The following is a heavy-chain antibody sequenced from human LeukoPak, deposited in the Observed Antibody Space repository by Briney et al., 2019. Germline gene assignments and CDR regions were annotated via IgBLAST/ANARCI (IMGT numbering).Heavy chain of an antibody. CDR1: GGSICSSSYY. CDR3: ARDIAGATTFDF. CDR2: IYYSGST. V-gene: IGHV4-39*02. D-gene: IGHD1-26*01. J-gene: IGHJ4*02. Sequence: SETLSLACTVSGGSICSSSYYWGWIRQPPGKGLEWIGSIYYSGSTYYNPSLKSRVTISVDTSKNQFSLKLSSVAAADTAVYYCARDIAGATTFDFWGQGTLVTVSS.